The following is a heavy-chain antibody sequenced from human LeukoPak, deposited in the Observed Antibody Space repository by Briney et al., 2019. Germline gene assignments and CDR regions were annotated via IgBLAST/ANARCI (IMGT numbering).Heavy chain of an antibody. CDR1: GYTFTSYG. J-gene: IGHJ6*03. V-gene: IGHV1-18*01. CDR2: ISAYNGNT. CDR3: ARNNGDYAGNYYYYMDV. Sequence: ASVKVSCKASGYTFTSYGISWVRQAPGQGLEWMGWISAYNGNTNYAQKLQGRVTMTTDTSTSTAYMELRSLRSDDTAVYYCARNNGDYAGNYYYYMDVWGKGTTVTISS. D-gene: IGHD4-17*01.